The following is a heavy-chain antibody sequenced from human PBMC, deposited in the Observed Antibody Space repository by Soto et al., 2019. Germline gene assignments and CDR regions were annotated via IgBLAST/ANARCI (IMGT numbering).Heavy chain of an antibody. D-gene: IGHD2-21*01. V-gene: IGHV3-30*18. Sequence: QVQLVESGGGVVQPGRSLRLSCAASGFTFSSYGMHWVRQAPGKGLEWVAVISYDGYNKYYSDSVKGRFTISRDNFKNTLYLQMNSLRADDTAVYYCAKDSLGGGCGEPLGYWGQGTLVTVSS. CDR1: GFTFSSYG. J-gene: IGHJ4*02. CDR2: ISYDGYNK. CDR3: AKDSLGGGCGEPLGY.